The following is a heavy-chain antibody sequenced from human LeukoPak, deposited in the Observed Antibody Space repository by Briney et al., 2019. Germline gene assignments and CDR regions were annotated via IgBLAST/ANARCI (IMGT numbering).Heavy chain of an antibody. V-gene: IGHV3-30-3*01. CDR1: GFTFSSYA. J-gene: IGHJ6*02. Sequence: GRSLRLSCAASGFTFSSYAMHWVRQAPGKGLEWVAVISYDGSNKYYADSVKGRFTISRDNSKNTLYLQMNSLRAEDTAVYYCARGRVLVARYYYYGMDVWGQGTTVTVSS. CDR2: ISYDGSNK. D-gene: IGHD2-15*01. CDR3: ARGRVLVARYYYYGMDV.